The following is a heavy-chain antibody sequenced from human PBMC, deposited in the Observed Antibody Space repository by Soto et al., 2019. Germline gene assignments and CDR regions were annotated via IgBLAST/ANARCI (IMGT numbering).Heavy chain of an antibody. CDR3: ARDNVVREYGLDV. D-gene: IGHD3-10*01. Sequence: GESLKISCMGSGYKVSTWHNFTSYWIAWVRQMPGEGLEWMGIIYPGDSDTRYSPSFQGQVTISADKSINSVYLQWSSLKASDTATYYCARDNVVREYGLDVWGQGTTVTVSS. V-gene: IGHV5-51*01. CDR2: IYPGDSDT. J-gene: IGHJ6*02. CDR1: GYKVSTWHNFTSYW.